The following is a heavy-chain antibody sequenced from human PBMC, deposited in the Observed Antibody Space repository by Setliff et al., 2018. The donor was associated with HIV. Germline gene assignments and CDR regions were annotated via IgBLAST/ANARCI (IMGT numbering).Heavy chain of an antibody. CDR1: GFTFDDYG. Sequence: PGESLKISCAASGFTFDDYGMSWVRQAPGKGLEWVSYISSSGNTVYYADSVKGRFAISRDNAKKSVYLQMNSLRAEDTAVYYCARDPGTGYESSGFYVYYYYYMDLWGKGTTVTVSS. D-gene: IGHD6-19*01. J-gene: IGHJ6*03. CDR2: ISSSGNTV. CDR3: ARDPGTGYESSGFYVYYYYYMDL. V-gene: IGHV3-11*01.